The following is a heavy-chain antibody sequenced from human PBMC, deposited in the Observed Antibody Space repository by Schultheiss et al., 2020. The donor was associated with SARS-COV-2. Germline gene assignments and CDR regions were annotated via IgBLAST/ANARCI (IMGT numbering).Heavy chain of an antibody. V-gene: IGHV1-69*13. CDR1: GYTFTSYG. J-gene: IGHJ3*02. Sequence: SVKVSCKASGYTFTSYGISWVRQAPGQGLEWMGGIIPIFGTANYAQKFQGRVTITADESTSTAYMELSSLRSEDTAVYYCARGFVVDDAFDIWGQGTMVTVSS. D-gene: IGHD2-15*01. CDR3: ARGFVVDDAFDI. CDR2: IIPIFGTA.